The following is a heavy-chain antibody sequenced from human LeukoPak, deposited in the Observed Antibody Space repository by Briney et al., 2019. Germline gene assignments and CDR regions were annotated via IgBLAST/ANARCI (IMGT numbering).Heavy chain of an antibody. CDR2: IFHTGNT. V-gene: IGHV4-4*02. CDR3: ARDRMTPNDAFNI. D-gene: IGHD2-15*01. Sequence: SETLSLTCTVSGGSMSTSNWWSWVRQSPGKGLEWIAEIFHTGNTNYNPSLKSRVTISVDKSKNQFSLKLSSVTAADTAMYYCARDRMTPNDAFNIWGQGTMVTVSS. J-gene: IGHJ3*02. CDR1: GGSMSTSNW.